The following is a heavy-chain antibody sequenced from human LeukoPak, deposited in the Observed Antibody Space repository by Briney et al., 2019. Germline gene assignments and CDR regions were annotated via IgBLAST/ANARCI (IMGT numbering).Heavy chain of an antibody. J-gene: IGHJ6*03. CDR3: ARGVLTTVTYFMDV. V-gene: IGHV4-59*11. D-gene: IGHD4-11*01. CDR2: IYNSGST. CDR1: GDSFSSHQ. Sequence: PSETLSLTCTVSGDSFSSHQWSWIRQPPGKGLEWIGYIYNSGSTNYSPSLKSRVAISVDTSKNQFSLELSSVAAADTAVYYCARGVLTTVTYFMDVWGKGTTVTVSS.